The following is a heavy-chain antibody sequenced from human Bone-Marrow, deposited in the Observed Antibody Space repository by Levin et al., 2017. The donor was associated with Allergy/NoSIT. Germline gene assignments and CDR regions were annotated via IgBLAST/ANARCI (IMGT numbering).Heavy chain of an antibody. V-gene: IGHV4-4*02. D-gene: IGHD3-10*01. CDR3: ARGHGSGSSSYFFDY. CDR1: GGSISSSNW. Sequence: PSETLSLTCAVSGGSISSSNWWNWVRQPPGKGLEWIGEIYHSGSTNYTPSLKSRVTISVDKSKNHFSLKLSSVTAADTAVYYCARGHGSGSSSYFFDYWGQGTLVTVSS. CDR2: IYHSGST. J-gene: IGHJ4*02.